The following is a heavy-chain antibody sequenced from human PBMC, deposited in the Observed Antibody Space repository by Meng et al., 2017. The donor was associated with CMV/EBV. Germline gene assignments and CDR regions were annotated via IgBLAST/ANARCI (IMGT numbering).Heavy chain of an antibody. CDR3: ARRKLVGYCTNGVCPGWFDP. J-gene: IGHJ5*02. CDR1: VGTFSSYA. D-gene: IGHD2-8*01. Sequence: SVKVSCKASVGTFSSYAISWVRQAPGQGLEWMGGIIPILGIANYAQKFQGSVTITTDESTSTAYMELSSLRSEDTAVYYCARRKLVGYCTNGVCPGWFDPWGQGTLVTVSS. CDR2: IIPILGIA. V-gene: IGHV1-69*10.